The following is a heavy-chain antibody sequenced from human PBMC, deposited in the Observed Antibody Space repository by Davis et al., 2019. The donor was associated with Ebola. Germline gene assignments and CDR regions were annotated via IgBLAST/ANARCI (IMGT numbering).Heavy chain of an antibody. V-gene: IGHV3-74*01. Sequence: GESLKISCAASGFTFSSYAMSWVRQAPGKGLVWVSRINSDGSSTSYADSVKGRFTISRDNAKNTLYLQMNSLRAEDTAVYYCARGGYYGSGSGYFDLWGRGTLVTVSS. CDR1: GFTFSSYA. CDR2: INSDGSST. J-gene: IGHJ2*01. D-gene: IGHD3-10*01. CDR3: ARGGYYGSGSGYFDL.